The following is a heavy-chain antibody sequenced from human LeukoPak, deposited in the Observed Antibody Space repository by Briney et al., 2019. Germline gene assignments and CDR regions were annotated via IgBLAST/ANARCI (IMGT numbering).Heavy chain of an antibody. CDR1: GGTFSSYT. D-gene: IGHD5-12*01. CDR3: ASHPSSGYDHFDH. CDR2: IIPILGIA. V-gene: IGHV1-69*02. Sequence: SVKVSCKASGGTFSSYTISWVRQAPGQGLEWMGRIIPILGIANYAQKFQGRVTITADKSTSTAYMELSSLRSEDTAVYYCASHPSSGYDHFDHWGQGTLVTVSS. J-gene: IGHJ4*02.